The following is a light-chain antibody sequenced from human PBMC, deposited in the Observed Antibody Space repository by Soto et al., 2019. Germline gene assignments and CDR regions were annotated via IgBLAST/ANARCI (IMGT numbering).Light chain of an antibody. CDR2: TTN. V-gene: IGLV1-44*01. CDR1: SSNIGTSS. J-gene: IGLJ1*01. Sequence: QCLLTQPHSSPGTPGQRVTISCSGSSSNIGTSSVHWFQQLPGTAPKLLISTTNQRPSGVPERFSGSKSGTSASLAISGLQSEDEADYYCAAWDDSLNGHVFGTGTKVTVL. CDR3: AAWDDSLNGHV.